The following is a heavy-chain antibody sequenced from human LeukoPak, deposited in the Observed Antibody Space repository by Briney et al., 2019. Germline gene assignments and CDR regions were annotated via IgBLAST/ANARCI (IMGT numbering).Heavy chain of an antibody. CDR3: ARGFISSSGGQVNWFDP. D-gene: IGHD6-6*01. J-gene: IGHJ5*02. CDR1: GYRFPTYW. CDR2: IYPGTSDA. Sequence: GEYLKISRKASGYRFPTYWIGWVRQMPGKGLELMGIIYPGTSDARNSPSFQGQVTLSVDRSITTAYLQWSSLKASATAMYYCARGFISSSGGQVNWFDPWGQGTLVTVSS. V-gene: IGHV5-51*01.